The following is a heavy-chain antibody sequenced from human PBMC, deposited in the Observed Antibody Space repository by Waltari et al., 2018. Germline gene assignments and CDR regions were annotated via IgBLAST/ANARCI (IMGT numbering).Heavy chain of an antibody. Sequence: EVQLVESGGGLVQPGGSLRLSCAASGFTVSSNYLSWVRQAPGKGLAWVSVIYSGGSTYYADSVKGRFTISRDNSKNTLYLQMNSLRAEDTAVYYCARMTLYCSGGSCFDWGQGTLVTVSS. J-gene: IGHJ4*02. V-gene: IGHV3-66*02. D-gene: IGHD2-15*01. CDR3: ARMTLYCSGGSCFD. CDR1: GFTVSSNY. CDR2: IYSGGST.